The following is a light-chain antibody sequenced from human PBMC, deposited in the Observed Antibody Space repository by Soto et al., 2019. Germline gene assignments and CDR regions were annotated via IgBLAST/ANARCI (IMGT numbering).Light chain of an antibody. Sequence: EIVLTQSPGTLSLSPGERATLSCRASQSVSSSYLAWYQQKPGKAPRLLIYGASSRATGIPDRFSGSGTGTDFTLTISRLEPEDFAVYYCQQYGSSPVRFGKRTTVEI. J-gene: IGKJ1*01. V-gene: IGKV3-20*01. CDR2: GAS. CDR1: QSVSSSY. CDR3: QQYGSSPVR.